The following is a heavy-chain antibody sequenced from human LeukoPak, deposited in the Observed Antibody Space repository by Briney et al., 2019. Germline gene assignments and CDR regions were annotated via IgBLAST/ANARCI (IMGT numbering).Heavy chain of an antibody. CDR2: ISGSGGST. D-gene: IGHD2-2*01. CDR1: GFTFSSYA. CDR3: ARDPHCSSTSCYPDY. V-gene: IGHV3-23*01. Sequence: PGGSLRLSCAASGFTFSSYAMSWVRQAPGKGLEWVSAISGSGGSTYYADSVKGRFTISRDNSKNTLYLQMNSLRAEDTAVYYCARDPHCSSTSCYPDYWGQGTLVTVSS. J-gene: IGHJ4*02.